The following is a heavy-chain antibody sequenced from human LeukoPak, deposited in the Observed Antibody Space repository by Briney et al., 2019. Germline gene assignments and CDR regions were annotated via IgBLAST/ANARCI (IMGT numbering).Heavy chain of an antibody. CDR3: AKFFLPYLAGGTGSR. D-gene: IGHD3-10*01. V-gene: IGHV3-30*18. CDR2: ISYDGSNK. J-gene: IGHJ4*02. Sequence: GRSLRLSCAASGFTFSSYGMHWVRQAPGKGLEWVAVISYDGSNKYYADSVKGRFTISRDNSKNTLYLQMNSLRAEDTALYYCAKFFLPYLAGGTGSRWGQGTLVTVSS. CDR1: GFTFSSYG.